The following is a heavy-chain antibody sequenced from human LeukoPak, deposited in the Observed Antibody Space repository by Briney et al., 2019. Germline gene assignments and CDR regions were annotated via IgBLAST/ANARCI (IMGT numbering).Heavy chain of an antibody. CDR3: ARDLSPFYDSSGYYYGLDY. CDR1: GFTLSTYW. Sequence: GSLRLSCAASGFTLSTYWMNWVRQAPGKGLEWVATIKQDGSEKYYVDSVKGRFTISRDNAKNSLYLQMNSLRAEDTAVYYCARDLSPFYDSSGYYYGLDYWGQGTLVTVSS. D-gene: IGHD3-22*01. CDR2: IKQDGSEK. J-gene: IGHJ4*02. V-gene: IGHV3-7*01.